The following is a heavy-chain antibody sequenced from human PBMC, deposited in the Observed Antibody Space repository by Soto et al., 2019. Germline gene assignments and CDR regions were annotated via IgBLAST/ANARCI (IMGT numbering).Heavy chain of an antibody. V-gene: IGHV4-59*01. CDR3: ARAKDLPIAARPLYFDY. CDR1: GGSISSYY. D-gene: IGHD6-6*01. CDR2: IYYSGST. Sequence: QVQLQESGPGLVKPSETLSLTCTVSGGSISSYYWSWIRQPPGKGLEWIGYIYYSGSTNYNPSLKSRVTISVDTSKNQFSLKLSSVTAADTAVYYCARAKDLPIAARPLYFDYWGQGTLVTVSS. J-gene: IGHJ4*02.